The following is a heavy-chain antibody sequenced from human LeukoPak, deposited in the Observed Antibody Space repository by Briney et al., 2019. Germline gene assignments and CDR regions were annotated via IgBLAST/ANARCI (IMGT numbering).Heavy chain of an antibody. V-gene: IGHV3-64D*06. Sequence: PGGCLRLSCSASGFTFSRYAMHWVRQAPGKGLEYVSAISSNGGSTYYADSVKGRFTISRDNSRNTLHLQMSSLRVEDTAVYYCVKDSSSGSYFDYWGQGTLVTVSS. J-gene: IGHJ4*02. CDR1: GFTFSRYA. CDR2: ISSNGGST. D-gene: IGHD3-10*01. CDR3: VKDSSSGSYFDY.